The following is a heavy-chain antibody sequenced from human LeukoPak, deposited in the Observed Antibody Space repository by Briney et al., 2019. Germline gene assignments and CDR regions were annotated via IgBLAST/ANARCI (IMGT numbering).Heavy chain of an antibody. V-gene: IGHV3-21*01. J-gene: IGHJ4*02. CDR3: ARGTMVRGVIIYY. Sequence: GGSLRLSCAASGFTFSSYSMNWVRQAPGKGLEWVSSISSSSSYIYYADSVKGRFTISRDNAKNSLYLQMNSLRAEDTAVYYCARGTMVRGVIIYYWGQGTLVTVSS. D-gene: IGHD3-10*01. CDR2: ISSSSSYI. CDR1: GFTFSSYS.